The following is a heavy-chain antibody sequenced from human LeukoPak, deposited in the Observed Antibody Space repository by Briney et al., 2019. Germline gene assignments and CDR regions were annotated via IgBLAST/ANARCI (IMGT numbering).Heavy chain of an antibody. CDR2: IQYDGSEK. Sequence: QSGGSLRLSCAASGFIFSSHAMHWVRQAPGKGLEWVAVIQYDGSEKRYADSVKGRFTVSRDNSKNTLYLQMDSLTAEDTAVYHCAEDLTGAYCSDYWGQGTLVTVSS. J-gene: IGHJ4*02. V-gene: IGHV3-30-3*01. D-gene: IGHD3-9*01. CDR3: AEDLTGAYCSDY. CDR1: GFIFSSHA.